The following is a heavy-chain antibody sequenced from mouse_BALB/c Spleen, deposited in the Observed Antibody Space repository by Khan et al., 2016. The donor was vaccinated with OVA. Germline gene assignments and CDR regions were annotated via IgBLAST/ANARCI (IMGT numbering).Heavy chain of an antibody. Sequence: EVKLEESGPGLLKPSQSLSLTCTVTGYSITSGYGWNWIRQFPGNKLEWMGYISYSGSTNYNPSLKSRISITRDTSKNQFFLQLNSVTTEDTATYYCARTARIKYWGQGTTLTVSS. J-gene: IGHJ2*01. D-gene: IGHD1-2*01. CDR1: GYSITSGYG. CDR2: ISYSGST. CDR3: ARTARIKY. V-gene: IGHV3-2*02.